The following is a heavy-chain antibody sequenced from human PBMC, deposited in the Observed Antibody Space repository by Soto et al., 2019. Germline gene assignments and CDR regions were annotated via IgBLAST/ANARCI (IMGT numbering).Heavy chain of an antibody. CDR3: AHRKSSYYGSENTYYYGMDV. V-gene: IGHV2-5*01. D-gene: IGHD3-10*01. Sequence: QITLKESGPTLVNPTQTLTLTCTFSGFSLSTSGMGVAWIRQPPEKALEWLAVIYWTDDKRYSPSLKSRLTITKDTSKNQVVLTMTDMDPVDPATYYCAHRKSSYYGSENTYYYGMDVWGQGTTVTVSS. CDR2: IYWTDDK. CDR1: GFSLSTSGMG. J-gene: IGHJ6*02.